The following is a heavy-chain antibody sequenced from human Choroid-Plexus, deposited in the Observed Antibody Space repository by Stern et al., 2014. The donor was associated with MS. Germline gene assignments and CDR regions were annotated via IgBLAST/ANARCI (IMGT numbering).Heavy chain of an antibody. D-gene: IGHD2/OR15-2a*01. CDR1: GFTFGSCA. CDR3: AKDRQYLTFFFDH. Sequence: VQLVESGGGVVKPGRPLRLSCVASGFTFGSCAMHWVRQAPGKGLEWVADVSYDGSNKYYADSVKGRFTISRDNSQNSLYMQMSSLRPEDTAVYYCAKDRQYLTFFFDHWGQGSLVTVSS. CDR2: VSYDGSNK. V-gene: IGHV3-30*18. J-gene: IGHJ5*02.